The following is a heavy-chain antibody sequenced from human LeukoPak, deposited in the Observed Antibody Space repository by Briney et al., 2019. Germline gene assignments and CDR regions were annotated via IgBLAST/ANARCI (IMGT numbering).Heavy chain of an antibody. CDR2: IYYSGST. D-gene: IGHD2/OR15-2a*01. Sequence: SETLSLTCTVSGGSISSSNYYWGWIRQPPGKGLEWIGSIYYSGSTYYNPSLRSRVTMFLDRANNQFSLSLTSVTAADSAVYYCTRENRPFCPFAYWGQGVLVTVSS. J-gene: IGHJ4*02. V-gene: IGHV4-39*07. CDR3: TRENRPFCPFAY. CDR1: GGSISSSNYY.